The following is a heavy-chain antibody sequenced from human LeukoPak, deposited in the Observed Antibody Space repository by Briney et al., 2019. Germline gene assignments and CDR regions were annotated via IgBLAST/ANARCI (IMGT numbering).Heavy chain of an antibody. CDR1: ARSISSYY. CDR3: ARNGAATDPFDY. D-gene: IGHD6-13*01. V-gene: IGHV4-4*07. Sequence: PSETLSLTCTAAARSISSYYWSWFRQPAGKGLEWIGRVYTSGSTNYNPSLNSRDTMLVDTSKNQFSLKLSSVTAADTAMYYCARNGAATDPFDYWGQGALVTVSS. CDR2: VYTSGST. J-gene: IGHJ4*02.